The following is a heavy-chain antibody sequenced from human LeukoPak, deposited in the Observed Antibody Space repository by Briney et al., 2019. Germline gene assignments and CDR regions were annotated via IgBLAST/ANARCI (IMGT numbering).Heavy chain of an antibody. CDR1: GFTFSSYG. CDR3: ARILA. V-gene: IGHV3-7*02. D-gene: IGHD2/OR15-2a*01. CDR2: VKPDGSDK. J-gene: IGHJ5*02. Sequence: SGGSLRLACAASGFTFSSYGMHWVRQAPGKGLEWVANVKPDGSDKYYVDSVKGRFTISRDNAKNSVYLQINSLRAEDTAVYYCARILAWGQGTLVTVSS.